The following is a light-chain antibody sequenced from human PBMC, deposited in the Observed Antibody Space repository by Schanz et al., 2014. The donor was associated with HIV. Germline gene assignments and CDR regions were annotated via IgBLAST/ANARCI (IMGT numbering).Light chain of an antibody. V-gene: IGKV3D-7*01. CDR1: QTVSSSS. CDR3: LQDYSHPNT. J-gene: IGKJ2*01. CDR2: GAS. Sequence: VLTQSPGTLSLSPGERATLSCRASQTVSSSSLAWYQQKPGQSPRLLIYGASTRATGIPDRFSGSGSGTDFSLTISSLQPEDLATYYCLQDYSHPNTFGQGTKLEI.